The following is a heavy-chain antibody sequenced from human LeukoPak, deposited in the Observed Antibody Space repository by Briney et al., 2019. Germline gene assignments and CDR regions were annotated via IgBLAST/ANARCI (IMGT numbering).Heavy chain of an antibody. CDR2: ISSDGRTP. D-gene: IGHD6-13*01. CDR3: ARDVGSSWSPYFDY. V-gene: IGHV3-74*01. Sequence: PGGSLRLSCAASGFSVSSYWMNWVRQAPGKGLVWVSRISSDGRTPSYAASVKGRFIISRDNAKNTVFLQMNSLRDEDTAVYYCARDVGSSWSPYFDYWGQGTLVTVSS. J-gene: IGHJ4*02. CDR1: GFSVSSYW.